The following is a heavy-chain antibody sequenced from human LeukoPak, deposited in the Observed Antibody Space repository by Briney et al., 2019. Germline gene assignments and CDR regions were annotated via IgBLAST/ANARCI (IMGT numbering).Heavy chain of an antibody. V-gene: IGHV3-74*01. D-gene: IGHD3-22*01. CDR3: ARGRVFDTSGYSVDY. CDR2: INSDGSGT. Sequence: QSGGSLRLSCAASGFTFSAFWMHWVRQAPGKGLVWVSHINSDGSGTRYADSVKGRFTISRDNARNTLYLQMDSLRAEDTAVYYCARGRVFDTSGYSVDYWGQGTLVTASS. J-gene: IGHJ4*02. CDR1: GFTFSAFW.